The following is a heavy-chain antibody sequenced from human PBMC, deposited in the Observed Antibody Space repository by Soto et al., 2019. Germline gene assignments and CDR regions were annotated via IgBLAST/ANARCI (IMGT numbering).Heavy chain of an antibody. V-gene: IGHV1-3*01. D-gene: IGHD3-16*01. CDR2: INAGNGNT. CDR3: ARVRPIRFGEYYMDV. Sequence: ASVKVSCKASGYTFTSYAMHWVRQAPGQRLEWMGWINAGNGNTKYSQKFQGRVTITRDTSASTAYMELSSLRSEDTAVYYCARVRPIRFGEYYMDVWGKGTTVTVSS. CDR1: GYTFTSYA. J-gene: IGHJ6*03.